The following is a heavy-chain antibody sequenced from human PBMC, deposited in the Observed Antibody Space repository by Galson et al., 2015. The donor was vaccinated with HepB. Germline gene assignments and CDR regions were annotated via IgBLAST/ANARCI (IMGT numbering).Heavy chain of an antibody. J-gene: IGHJ5*01. CDR3: AHRPGYSSRWDQGAWDWFDS. V-gene: IGHV2-5*02. CDR1: GFSLSTTGVG. CDR2: IYWDDDK. D-gene: IGHD6-13*01. Sequence: PALVKPTQTLTLTCTFSGFSLSTTGVGVGWIRQPPGKALEWLALIYWDDDKRYTSSLKNRLTITKDTSKNQVVLSMTNMDPVDTATYYCAHRPGYSSRWDQGAWDWFDSWGQGTLVTVSS.